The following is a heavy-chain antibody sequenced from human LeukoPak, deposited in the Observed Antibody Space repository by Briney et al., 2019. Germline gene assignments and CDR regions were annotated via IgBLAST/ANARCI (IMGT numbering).Heavy chain of an antibody. CDR3: ARGTVYNWFDP. D-gene: IGHD4-11*01. Sequence: SETLSLTCTVSGGSISSSSYYWGWIRQPPGKGLEWIGSIYYSGSTYYNPSLKSRVTISVDTSKNQFSLKLGSVTAADTAVYYCARGTVYNWFDPWGQGTLVTVSS. CDR2: IYYSGST. V-gene: IGHV4-39*07. J-gene: IGHJ5*02. CDR1: GGSISSSSYY.